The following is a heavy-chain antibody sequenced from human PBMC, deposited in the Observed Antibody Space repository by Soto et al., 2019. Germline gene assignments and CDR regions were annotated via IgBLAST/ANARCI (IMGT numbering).Heavy chain of an antibody. V-gene: IGHV3-15*07. CDR3: TTGWITDS. D-gene: IGHD2-2*03. Sequence: GGSLRLSCEGSGFTFSNAWMNWVRQAPGKGLEWVGRIKSKVDGGTTDYVAPVKGRFTISRDDSKNTAYLQMNSLKTEDTAVYYCTTGWITDSWGQGTLVTVSS. CDR1: GFTFSNAW. CDR2: IKSKVDGGTT. J-gene: IGHJ4*02.